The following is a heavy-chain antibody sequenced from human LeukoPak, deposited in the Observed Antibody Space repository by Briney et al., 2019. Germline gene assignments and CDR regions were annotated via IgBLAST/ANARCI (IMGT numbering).Heavy chain of an antibody. CDR3: ARHDYGDYGAVYYYGMDV. D-gene: IGHD4-17*01. CDR1: GFTFSSYW. CDR2: IKQDGSEK. V-gene: IGHV3-7*01. Sequence: PGGSLRLSCAASGFTFSSYWMSWVRQAPGKGLEWVANIKQDGSEKYYVDSVKGRFTISRDNAKSSLYLQMNSLRAEDTAVYYCARHDYGDYGAVYYYGMDVWGQGTTVTVSS. J-gene: IGHJ6*02.